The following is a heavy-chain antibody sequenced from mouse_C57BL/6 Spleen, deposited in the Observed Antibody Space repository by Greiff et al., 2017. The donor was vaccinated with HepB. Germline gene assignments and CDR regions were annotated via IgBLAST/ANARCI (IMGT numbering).Heavy chain of an antibody. CDR1: GFTFSSYT. V-gene: IGHV5-9*01. CDR2: ISGGGGNT. Sequence: EVQVVESGGGLVKPGGSLKLSCAASGFTFSSYTMSWVRQTPEKRLEWVATISGGGGNTYYPDSVKGRFTISRDNAKNTLYLQMSSLRSEDTALYYCARRYDYDGMDYWGQGTSVTVSS. J-gene: IGHJ4*01. D-gene: IGHD2-10*02. CDR3: ARRYDYDGMDY.